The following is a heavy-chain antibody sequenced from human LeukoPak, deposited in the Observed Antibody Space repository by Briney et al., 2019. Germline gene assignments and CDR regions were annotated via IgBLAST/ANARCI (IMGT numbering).Heavy chain of an antibody. CDR2: ISSSSRYV. Sequence: GGSLRLSCAASGLTFSSNSMNWVRQAPGKGLEWVSSISSSSRYVYYAYSVKGRFTISRDNAKTSLYLQMTSLRAEDTAVYYCARKTTSGWEGGQGTLLTVSS. D-gene: IGHD6-19*01. CDR1: GLTFSSNS. J-gene: IGHJ4*02. CDR3: ARKTTSGWE. V-gene: IGHV3-21*01.